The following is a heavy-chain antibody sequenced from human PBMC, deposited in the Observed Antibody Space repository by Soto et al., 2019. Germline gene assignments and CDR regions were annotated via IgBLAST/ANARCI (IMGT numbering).Heavy chain of an antibody. V-gene: IGHV3-23*01. CDR3: ARDRHPYSTKYYFDY. CDR1: GFTFSTYA. D-gene: IGHD2-2*01. Sequence: VGSLRLSCAASGFTFSTYAMSWVRQPPGKGLEWVSSISGSGAYTYYADSVQGRFTISRDNSKNTLNLQMNSLRAEDTAVYYCARDRHPYSTKYYFDYWGQGTLVTVSS. J-gene: IGHJ4*02. CDR2: ISGSGAYT.